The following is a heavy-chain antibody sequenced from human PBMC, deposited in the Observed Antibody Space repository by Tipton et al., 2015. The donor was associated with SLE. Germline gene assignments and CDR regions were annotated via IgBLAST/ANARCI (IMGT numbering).Heavy chain of an antibody. D-gene: IGHD2-21*01. Sequence: GLVKPSQTLSLTCAISGDSVSNHRTAWTWIRQSPSRGLEWLGRTYYTSNWHNDYTISVKSRITINADTSKNQFSLHLNSMAPEDTAIYFCAREEDNVYSYWGQGTLVTVSS. V-gene: IGHV6-1*01. J-gene: IGHJ4*02. CDR3: AREEDNVYSY. CDR1: GDSVSNHRTA. CDR2: TYYTSNWHN.